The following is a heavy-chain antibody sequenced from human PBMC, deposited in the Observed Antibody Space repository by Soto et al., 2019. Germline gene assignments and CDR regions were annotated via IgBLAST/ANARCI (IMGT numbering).Heavy chain of an antibody. CDR1: GHTFTSYY. V-gene: IGHV1-46*01. J-gene: IGHJ4*02. Sequence: APVKVPCKASGHTFTSYYMHLVRQSSGQGLEWMGMINPSGGSTSYAQKFQGRVTMTRDTSTSTVYMELSSLRSEDTAVYYCARVGAAAAHTTFVYWGQGTLVTMSS. D-gene: IGHD6-13*01. CDR3: ARVGAAAAHTTFVY. CDR2: INPSGGST.